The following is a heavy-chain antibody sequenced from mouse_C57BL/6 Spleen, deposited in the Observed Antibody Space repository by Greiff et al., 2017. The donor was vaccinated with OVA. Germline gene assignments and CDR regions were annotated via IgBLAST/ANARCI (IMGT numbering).Heavy chain of an antibody. CDR3: ARKALTDWYFDV. D-gene: IGHD6-1*01. V-gene: IGHV1-26*01. J-gene: IGHJ1*03. Sequence: VQLQQSGPELVKPGASVKISCKASGYTFTDYYMNWVKQSHGKSLEWIGDINPNNGGTSYNQQFKGKATLTVDKSSSTASMELRRLTSEDSAVDYCARKALTDWYFDVWGTGTTVTVSS. CDR1: GYTFTDYY. CDR2: INPNNGGT.